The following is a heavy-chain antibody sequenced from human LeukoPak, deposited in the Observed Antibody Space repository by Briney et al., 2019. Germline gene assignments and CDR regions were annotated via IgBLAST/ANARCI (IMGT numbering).Heavy chain of an antibody. Sequence: SCKTSGYTFTRYYLHWVRQAPGKGLEWVAVIWYGGSNKYYADSVKGRFTISRDNSKNTLYLQMNSLRAEDTAVYYCAKGRSLDYWGQGTLVTVSS. V-gene: IGHV3-33*06. CDR3: AKGRSLDY. CDR2: IWYGGSNK. CDR1: GYTFTRYY. J-gene: IGHJ4*02.